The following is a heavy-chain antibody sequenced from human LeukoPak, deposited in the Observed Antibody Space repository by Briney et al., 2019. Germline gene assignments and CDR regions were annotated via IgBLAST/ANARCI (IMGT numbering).Heavy chain of an antibody. CDR3: TIDLDYGDYGGMDV. J-gene: IGHJ6*02. CDR1: GFTFGDYA. Sequence: GGSLRLSCTASGFTFGDYAMSWVRQAPGKGLEWVGFIRSKAYGGTTEYAASVKGRFTISRDDSKSIAYLQMNSLKTEDTAVYYCTIDLDYGDYGGMDVWGQGTTVTVSS. CDR2: IRSKAYGGTT. V-gene: IGHV3-49*04. D-gene: IGHD4-17*01.